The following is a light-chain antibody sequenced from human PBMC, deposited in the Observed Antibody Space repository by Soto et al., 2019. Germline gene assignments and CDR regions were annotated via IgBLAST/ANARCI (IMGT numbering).Light chain of an antibody. CDR2: DVS. CDR3: SSYTSSSTPYL. V-gene: IGLV2-14*01. Sequence: QSALTQPASVSGSPGQSITISCTGSSSDDGGYNYVSWYQQHPGKAPKLMIYDVSNRPSGVSNRFSGSKSGNTASLTISGLQAEDEADYYCSSYTSSSTPYLFGTGTKLTVL. CDR1: SSDDGGYNY. J-gene: IGLJ1*01.